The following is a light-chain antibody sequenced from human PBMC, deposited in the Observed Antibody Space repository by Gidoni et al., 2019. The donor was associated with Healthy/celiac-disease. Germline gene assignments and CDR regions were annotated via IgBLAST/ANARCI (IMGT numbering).Light chain of an antibody. CDR1: QSISSW. J-gene: IGKJ3*01. V-gene: IGKV1-5*03. CDR3: QQYNSYPLT. CDR2: KAS. Sequence: DIQMTQSPSTLSASVGDRVTITCRASQSISSWLAWYQQKPGKAPKLLIYKASSLERGVPSRFIGSGAGTEFTLTISSLQPDDFATDYCQQYNSYPLTCGPGTKVDIK.